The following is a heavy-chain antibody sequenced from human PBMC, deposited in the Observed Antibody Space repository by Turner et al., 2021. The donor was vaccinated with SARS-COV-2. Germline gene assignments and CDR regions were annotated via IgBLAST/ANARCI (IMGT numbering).Heavy chain of an antibody. Sequence: EVQLVESGGGLVKPGGSLRLSCAASGFTFSNAWMSWVRQAPGKGLVWVARIKTDGSGTTYADSVKGRFTISRDNANNMLYLQMYSLRAEDAAVYFCARDSDYVGRPIQYWGQGTLVAVSS. D-gene: IGHD4-17*01. J-gene: IGHJ4*02. V-gene: IGHV3-74*01. CDR1: GFTFSNAW. CDR2: IKTDGSGT. CDR3: ARDSDYVGRPIQY.